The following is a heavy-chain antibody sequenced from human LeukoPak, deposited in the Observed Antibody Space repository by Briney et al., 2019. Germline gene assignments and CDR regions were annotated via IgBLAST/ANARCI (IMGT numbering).Heavy chain of an antibody. D-gene: IGHD2-15*01. CDR3: ARTGGPNCSGDNCYSGAPGAFDI. V-gene: IGHV5-51*01. CDR2: IYPGDSDT. CDR1: GYSFTSYW. J-gene: IGHJ3*02. Sequence: KRGESLKISCKGSGYSFTSYWIGWVRQMPGKGLEWMGIIYPGDSDTRYSPSFQGQVTISADKSISTAYLQWSSLKASDTAMYYCARTGGPNCSGDNCYSGAPGAFDIWGQGTMVTVSS.